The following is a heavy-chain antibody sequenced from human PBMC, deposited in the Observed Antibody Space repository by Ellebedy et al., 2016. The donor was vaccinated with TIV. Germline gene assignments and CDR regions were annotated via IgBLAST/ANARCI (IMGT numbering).Heavy chain of an antibody. CDR1: GYRFTSYW. CDR3: AISPLGAQPLEY. Sequence: GESLKISCKGSGYRFTSYWINWVRQMPGKGLEWMGRIDPSDSYTNYSPSFQGHVTISFDKSITTAYLQWTSLKASDTATYYCAISPLGAQPLEYWGQGTLVTVSS. V-gene: IGHV5-10-1*01. CDR2: IDPSDSYT. J-gene: IGHJ4*02. D-gene: IGHD3-16*01.